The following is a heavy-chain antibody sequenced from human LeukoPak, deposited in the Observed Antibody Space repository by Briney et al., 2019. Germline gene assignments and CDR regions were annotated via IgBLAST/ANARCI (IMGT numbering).Heavy chain of an antibody. D-gene: IGHD4-11*01. J-gene: IGHJ4*02. CDR1: GFTFSDVR. V-gene: IGHV3-7*01. Sequence: GGSLRLSGAASGFTFSDVRMSWVRQAPGKGLEWVANINQDGRGIYYVDSVKGRFSISRDNTNNLLYLQMNSLRAEDTAMYFCARDSYRSLVYWGQGTLVTVSS. CDR2: INQDGRGI. CDR3: ARDSYRSLVY.